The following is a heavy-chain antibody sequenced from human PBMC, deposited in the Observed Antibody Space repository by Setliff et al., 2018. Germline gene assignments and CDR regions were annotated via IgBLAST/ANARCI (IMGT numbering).Heavy chain of an antibody. CDR3: ARDLGHGGDSDY. J-gene: IGHJ4*02. CDR2: IYDNGNT. CDR1: GGSISNHY. V-gene: IGHV4-59*11. Sequence: PSETLSLTCSVSGGSISNHYWSRIRQPPGKGLEWIGYIYDNGNTYYNPSLKSRVTISRDTSKNQVSLKLNSVTATDTAVYYCARDLGHGGDSDYWGQGILVTVSS. D-gene: IGHD2-21*02.